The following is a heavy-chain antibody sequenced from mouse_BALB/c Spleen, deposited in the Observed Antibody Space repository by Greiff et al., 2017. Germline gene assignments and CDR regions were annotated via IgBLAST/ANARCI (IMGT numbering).Heavy chain of an antibody. CDR3: ARSPIYYVAMDY. CDR1: GFTFSSFG. Sequence: EVKLMESGGGLVQPGGSRKLSCAASGFTFSSFGMHWVRQAPEKGLEWVAYISSGSSTIYYADTVKGRFTISRDNPKNTLFLQMTSLRSEDTAMYYCARSPIYYVAMDYWGQGTSVTVSS. D-gene: IGHD2-1*01. J-gene: IGHJ4*01. V-gene: IGHV5-17*02. CDR2: ISSGSSTI.